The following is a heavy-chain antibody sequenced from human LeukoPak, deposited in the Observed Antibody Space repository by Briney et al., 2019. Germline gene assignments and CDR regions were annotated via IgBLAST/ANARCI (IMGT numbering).Heavy chain of an antibody. Sequence: PRGSLRLSCAPSGFTFNSYWMTWVRQAPGKGLEWVANIKQDGSEKYHVDSVKGRFTISRDNAKNSLYLQMNSLRAEDTAVYYCARKRGSHWFDSWGQGTLVTVSS. V-gene: IGHV3-7*01. CDR2: IKQDGSEK. CDR3: ARKRGSHWFDS. CDR1: GFTFNSYW. D-gene: IGHD5-24*01. J-gene: IGHJ5*01.